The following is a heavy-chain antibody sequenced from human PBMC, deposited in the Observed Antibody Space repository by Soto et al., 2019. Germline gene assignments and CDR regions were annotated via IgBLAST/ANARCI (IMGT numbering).Heavy chain of an antibody. V-gene: IGHV3-48*02. D-gene: IGHD6-19*01. Sequence: EVQLVESGGDLVQRGGSLRLSCVASGFTFSVYSMNWVRQAPGKGLEWFSYITSDTKTIKYADSVKGRFTISRDNAKNSVYLQMNSLRDEDTAVYYCARSVEGHFDYWGQGTVVTDSS. CDR2: ITSDTKTI. CDR1: GFTFSVYS. J-gene: IGHJ4*02. CDR3: ARSVEGHFDY.